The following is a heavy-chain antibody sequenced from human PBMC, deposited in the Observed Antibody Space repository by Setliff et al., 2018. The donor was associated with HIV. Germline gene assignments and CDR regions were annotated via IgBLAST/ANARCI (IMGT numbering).Heavy chain of an antibody. CDR2: IKQDGSEE. V-gene: IGHV3-7*01. Sequence: PGGSLRLSCTASGFIFGDFPLAWVRQAPGKGLEWVAKIKQDGSEEYYVDSVKGRFTISRDNSKNSLFLEMNTLRAEDSADYYCAGLVVVETAGDVFDLWGQGTPVTVSS. CDR1: GFIFGDFP. D-gene: IGHD2-15*01. J-gene: IGHJ3*01. CDR3: AGLVVVETAGDVFDL.